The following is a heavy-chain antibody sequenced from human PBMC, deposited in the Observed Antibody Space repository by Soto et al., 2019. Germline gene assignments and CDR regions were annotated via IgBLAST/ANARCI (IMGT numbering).Heavy chain of an antibody. V-gene: IGHV3-23*01. CDR2: ISDSGSNT. J-gene: IGHJ4*02. CDR1: GFTFSNYA. D-gene: IGHD3-10*01. CDR3: AKVNYYYGSGCDY. Sequence: EVQLLESGGGLIQRGGSLRLSCAASGFTFSNYAMSWVRQAPGKGLEWVSAISDSGSNTYYADSVKGRFTISRDNSESTLFLQMNSLRAEDTAIYYGAKVNYYYGSGCDYWGQGTLVTVSS.